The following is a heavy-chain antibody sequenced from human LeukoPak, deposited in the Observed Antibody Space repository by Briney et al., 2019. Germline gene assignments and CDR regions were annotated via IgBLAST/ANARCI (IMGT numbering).Heavy chain of an antibody. CDR3: ARDIMITFRGVIVNSAFDI. D-gene: IGHD3-16*02. CDR1: GGTFSSYA. V-gene: IGHV1-69*05. Sequence: SVKVSCKASGGTFSSYAISWVRQAPGQGLEWMGGIIPIFGTANYAQKFQGRVTITTDESTSTAYMELSSLRSEDTAVYYCARDIMITFRGVIVNSAFDIWGQGTMVTVSS. CDR2: IIPIFGTA. J-gene: IGHJ3*02.